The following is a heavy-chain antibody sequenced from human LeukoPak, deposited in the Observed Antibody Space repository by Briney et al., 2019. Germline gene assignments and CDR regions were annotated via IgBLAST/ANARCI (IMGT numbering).Heavy chain of an antibody. Sequence: GGSLRLSCAASGFTFSSYAMSWVRQAPGEGLEWVSAISGSGGSTYYADSVKGRFTISRDNSKNTLYLQMNSLRAEDTAVYYCAKDRVQLWSRGYFDYWGQGTLVTVSS. CDR2: ISGSGGST. J-gene: IGHJ4*02. CDR3: AKDRVQLWSRGYFDY. D-gene: IGHD5-18*01. V-gene: IGHV3-23*01. CDR1: GFTFSSYA.